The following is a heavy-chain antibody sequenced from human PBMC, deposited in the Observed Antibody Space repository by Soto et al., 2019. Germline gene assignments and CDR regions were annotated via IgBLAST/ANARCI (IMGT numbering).Heavy chain of an antibody. V-gene: IGHV1-3*01. CDR1: GGTFSGYA. CDR2: INAGNGNT. CDR3: ASLAYYYDSSGYYYNYFDY. J-gene: IGHJ4*02. Sequence: GASVKVSCKASGGTFSGYAISWVRQAPGQRLEWMGWINAGNGNTKYSQKFQGRVTITRDTSASTAYMELSSLRSEDTVVYYCASLAYYYDSSGYYYNYFDYWGQGTLVTVPQ. D-gene: IGHD3-22*01.